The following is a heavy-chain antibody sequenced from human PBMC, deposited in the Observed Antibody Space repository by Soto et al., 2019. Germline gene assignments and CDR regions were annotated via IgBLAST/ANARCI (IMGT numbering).Heavy chain of an antibody. D-gene: IGHD3-22*01. V-gene: IGHV1-69*12. CDR1: GGTFSSYA. J-gene: IGHJ4*02. CDR3: ASHYDSSGYYYRGLDY. CDR2: IIPIFGTA. Sequence: QVQLVQSGAEVKKPGSSVKVSCKASGGTFSSYAISWVRQAPGQGLEWMGGIIPIFGTADYAQKFQGRVRITADESTSTAYMELSSLRSEDTAVYYWASHYDSSGYYYRGLDYWGQGTLVTVSS.